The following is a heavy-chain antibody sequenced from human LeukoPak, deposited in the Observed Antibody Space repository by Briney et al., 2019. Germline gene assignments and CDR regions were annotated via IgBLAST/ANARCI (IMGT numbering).Heavy chain of an antibody. J-gene: IGHJ3*02. V-gene: IGHV1-8*01. CDR1: GYTFTSYD. Sequence: ASVKVSCKASGYTFTSYDINWVRQATGQGLEWMGWMNPNSGNTGYAQKFQGRVTMTRNTSISTAYMELSSLRSEDTAVYYCARAPAGYYAFIPSGEFDIWGQGTMVTVSS. CDR3: ARAPAGYYAFIPSGEFDI. D-gene: IGHD1-26*01. CDR2: MNPNSGNT.